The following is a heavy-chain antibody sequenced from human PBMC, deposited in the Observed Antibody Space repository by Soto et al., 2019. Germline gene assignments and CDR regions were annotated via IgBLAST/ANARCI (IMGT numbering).Heavy chain of an antibody. J-gene: IGHJ4*02. Sequence: QVQLQESGPGLVRPSGTVSLTCAVSGVSISRDNWWSWVRQPPGKALEWMGEIHHSGSTNYNPSLKSRVTMSVVPSKDLFSLTLNSVTAADTAFYYCARDQGSHPGDWGQGTLVSVSS. CDR2: IHHSGST. V-gene: IGHV4-4*02. D-gene: IGHD6-13*01. CDR3: ARDQGSHPGD. CDR1: GVSISRDNW.